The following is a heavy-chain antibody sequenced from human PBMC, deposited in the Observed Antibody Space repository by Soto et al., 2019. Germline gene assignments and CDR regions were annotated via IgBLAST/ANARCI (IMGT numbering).Heavy chain of an antibody. Sequence: QVQLVESGGGVVQPGRSLRLSCAASGFTFSSYGMHWVRQAPGKGLEWVSFISYDGSNKYYADSVRGRFTISRDNSKNTLYLQMNSLGPVDTAVYYCAKAPRIAARTDAFDAWGQGTMVTVSS. J-gene: IGHJ3*01. V-gene: IGHV3-30*18. CDR1: GFTFSSYG. CDR2: ISYDGSNK. CDR3: AKAPRIAARTDAFDA. D-gene: IGHD6-6*01.